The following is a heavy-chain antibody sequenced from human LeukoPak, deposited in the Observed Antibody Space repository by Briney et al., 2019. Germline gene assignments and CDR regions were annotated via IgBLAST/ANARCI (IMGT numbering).Heavy chain of an antibody. CDR1: GYTFTSYG. CDR3: ARDKKGIAAAGTSSGWFDP. J-gene: IGHJ5*02. CDR2: ISAYNGNT. Sequence: GASVKVSCKASGYTFTSYGISWVRQAPGQGLEWRVWISAYNGNTNYAQKLQGRVTMTTDTSTSTAYMELRSLRSDDTAVYYCARDKKGIAAAGTSSGWFDPWGQGTLVTVSS. D-gene: IGHD6-13*01. V-gene: IGHV1-18*01.